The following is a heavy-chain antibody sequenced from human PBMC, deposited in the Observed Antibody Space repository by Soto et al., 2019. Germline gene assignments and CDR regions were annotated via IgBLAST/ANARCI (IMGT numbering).Heavy chain of an antibody. CDR2: IDPSDSSA. Sequence: HGESLKISCQTFGYTFTHFWVIWLRQVPGKGLEWMGRIDPSDSSANYSPSFAGHVTFSVDRSLNTAYLQWRNLRASDSAMYYCASLLXRPPADPTTLASPDFDHWGQGTQVTVSS. V-gene: IGHV5-10-1*01. CDR3: ASLLXRPPADPTTLASPDFDH. CDR1: GYTFTHFW. D-gene: IGHD1-1*01. J-gene: IGHJ4*02.